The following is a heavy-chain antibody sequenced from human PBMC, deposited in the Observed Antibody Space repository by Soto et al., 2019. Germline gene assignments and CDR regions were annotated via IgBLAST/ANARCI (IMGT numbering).Heavy chain of an antibody. CDR2: ISGSGGST. CDR3: AREVDDSSGYYEDY. D-gene: IGHD3-22*01. J-gene: IGHJ4*02. V-gene: IGHV3-23*01. Sequence: GGSLRLSCAASGFTFSSYAMSWVRQAPGKGLEWVSAISGSGGSTYYADSVKGRFTISRDNSKNTLYLQMNSLRAEDTAVYYCAREVDDSSGYYEDYWGQGTLVTVSS. CDR1: GFTFSSYA.